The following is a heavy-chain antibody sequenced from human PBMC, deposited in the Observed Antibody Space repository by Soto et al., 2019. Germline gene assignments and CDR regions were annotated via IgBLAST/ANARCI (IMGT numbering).Heavy chain of an antibody. Sequence: QLQLQESGSGLVKPSQTLSLTCAVSGGSISSGGYSWSWIRQPPGKGLEWIGYIYHSGSTYYNPSLKSXXTXSXVRSKNQFSLKLSSVTAADTAVYYCASDQWLGGMDVWGQGTTVTVSS. J-gene: IGHJ6*02. CDR2: IYHSGST. CDR3: ASDQWLGGMDV. V-gene: IGHV4-30-2*01. D-gene: IGHD3-22*01. CDR1: GGSISSGGYS.